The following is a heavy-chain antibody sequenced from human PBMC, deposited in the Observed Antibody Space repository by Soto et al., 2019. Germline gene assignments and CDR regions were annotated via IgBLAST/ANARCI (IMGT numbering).Heavy chain of an antibody. D-gene: IGHD2-21*01. CDR1: GYTFGAYY. Sequence: QVRLVQSGPEVKTPGASVRVSCKSSGYTFGAYYIHWVRQAPGQGLEWMGWVSPLSGGTNIAQRFQGRLDLTNDASISTVFMELSSLRSDDTALYFCARELDSGDVGLDRWGQGTTVSVS. J-gene: IGHJ6*02. V-gene: IGHV1-2*02. CDR2: VSPLSGGT. CDR3: ARELDSGDVGLDR.